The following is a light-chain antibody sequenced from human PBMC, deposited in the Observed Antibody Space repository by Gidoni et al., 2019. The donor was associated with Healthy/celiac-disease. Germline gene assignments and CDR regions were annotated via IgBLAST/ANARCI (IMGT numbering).Light chain of an antibody. CDR1: QSVSSY. CDR2: DAS. CDR3: QQRSNWPLYT. Sequence: EIVLTQSPATLSLSPGERATLSCRASQSVSSYLAWYQQKPGQAPRLLIYDASNRATGIPARFSGRGSGTDFTLPISSLEPEDFAVYYCQQRSNWPLYTFGQGTKLEIK. V-gene: IGKV3-11*01. J-gene: IGKJ2*01.